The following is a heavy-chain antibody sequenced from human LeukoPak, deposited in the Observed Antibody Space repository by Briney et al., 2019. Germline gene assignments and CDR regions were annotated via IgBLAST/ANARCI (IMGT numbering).Heavy chain of an antibody. V-gene: IGHV4-61*02. CDR2: IYTSGST. CDR3: ARDRTGYSTDY. CDR1: GGSISSGSYY. J-gene: IGHJ4*02. Sequence: SQTLSLTCTVSGGSISSGSYYWSWIQQPAGKGLEWIGRIYTSGSTNYNPSLKSRVTISVDTSKNQLSLKLSSVTAADTAVYYCARDRTGYSTDYWGQGTLVTVSS. D-gene: IGHD6-13*01.